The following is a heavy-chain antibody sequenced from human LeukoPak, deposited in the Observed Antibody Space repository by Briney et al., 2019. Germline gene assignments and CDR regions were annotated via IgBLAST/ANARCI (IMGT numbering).Heavy chain of an antibody. D-gene: IGHD2-2*01. CDR2: ISAYNGNT. CDR3: ARDEWIVVVPAAAGGVGYYFDY. CDR1: GYTFTSYG. J-gene: IGHJ4*02. V-gene: IGHV1-18*01. Sequence: ASVKVSCKASGYTFTSYGISWVRQAPGQGLEWMGWISAYNGNTNYAQKLQGRVTMTTDTSTSTAYMELRSLRSDDTAVNYCARDEWIVVVPAAAGGVGYYFDYWGQGTLVTVSS.